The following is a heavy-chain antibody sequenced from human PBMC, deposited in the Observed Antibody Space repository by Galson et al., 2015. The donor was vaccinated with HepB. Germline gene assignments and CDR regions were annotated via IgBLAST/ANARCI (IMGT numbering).Heavy chain of an antibody. J-gene: IGHJ5*02. CDR1: GYSFTSYW. Sequence: QSGAEVKKPGESLKISCKGSGYSFTSYWIGWVRQMPGKGLEWMGIIYPGDSDTRYSPSFQGQVTISADKSISTAYLQWSSLKASDTAMYYCARSRTHAWGSYRTNWFDPWGQGTLVTVSS. CDR3: ARSRTHAWGSYRTNWFDP. D-gene: IGHD3-16*02. CDR2: IYPGDSDT. V-gene: IGHV5-51*01.